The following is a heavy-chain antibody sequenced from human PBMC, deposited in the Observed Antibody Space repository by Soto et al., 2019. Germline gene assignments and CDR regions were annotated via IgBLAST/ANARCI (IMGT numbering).Heavy chain of an antibody. J-gene: IGHJ3*02. V-gene: IGHV4-30-4*01. CDR3: ARAKYSGAFDI. Sequence: QVQLQESGPGLVKPSQTLSLTCTVSGGSISSGDYYWSWIRQPPGKGLEWIGYIYYSGYTFYNLSLKSRLTISVDTSKNQFSLKLSSVTAADTAVYYCARAKYSGAFDIWGQGTMVTVSS. CDR2: IYYSGYT. D-gene: IGHD2-15*01. CDR1: GGSISSGDYY.